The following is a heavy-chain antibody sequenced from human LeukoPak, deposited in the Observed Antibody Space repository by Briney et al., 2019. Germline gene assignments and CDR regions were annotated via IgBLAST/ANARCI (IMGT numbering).Heavy chain of an antibody. CDR2: IIPIFGIA. D-gene: IGHD3-16*01. Sequence: SVKVSCKASGGTFSSYAISWVRQAPGQGLEWMGRIIPIFGIANYAQKFQGRVTITADKSTSTAYMGLSSLRSEDTAVYYCARDQAITLGYWGQGTLVTVSS. CDR1: GGTFSSYA. J-gene: IGHJ4*02. CDR3: ARDQAITLGY. V-gene: IGHV1-69*04.